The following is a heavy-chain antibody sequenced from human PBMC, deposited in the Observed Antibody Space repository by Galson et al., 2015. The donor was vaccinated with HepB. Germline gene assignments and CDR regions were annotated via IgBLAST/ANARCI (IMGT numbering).Heavy chain of an antibody. CDR1: GYTFTGYY. CDR3: AGGAYDSSRPGWGEGVQFDY. CDR2: INPNSGGT. V-gene: IGHV1-2*02. J-gene: IGHJ4*02. Sequence: SVKVSCKASGYTFTGYYMHWVRQAPGQGLEWVGWINPNSGGTNYAQKFQGRVTMTRDTSISTAYMELSRLRSDDTAVYYCAGGAYDSSRPGWGEGVQFDYWGLGTLVTVSS. D-gene: IGHD3-22*01.